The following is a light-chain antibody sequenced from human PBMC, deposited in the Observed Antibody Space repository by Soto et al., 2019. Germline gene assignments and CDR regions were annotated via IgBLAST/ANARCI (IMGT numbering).Light chain of an antibody. CDR3: QQGSDWPPTYT. CDR1: QDVYINS. CDR2: GAA. J-gene: IGKJ2*01. V-gene: IGKV3D-20*02. Sequence: EIVLTQSPGTLSLSPGERATLSCRASQDVYINSLAWYQQKPGQPPRLLIYGAATRASAVPDRFSGSGSGADFALTITRLEPEDFAIYYCQQGSDWPPTYTFGQGTKLEIK.